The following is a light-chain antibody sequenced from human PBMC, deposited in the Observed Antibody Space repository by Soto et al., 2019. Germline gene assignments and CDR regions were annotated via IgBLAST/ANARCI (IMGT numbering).Light chain of an antibody. J-gene: IGKJ2*01. Sequence: EIVMTQSPATLSVSPGERVTLSCRASQSVRRNLACYQQKTGQAPRLLIYGASTRATGIPARFSGSGSETEFTLTISSLQSEDFVLYYCQQYNNRPPYTFGQGTKLELK. CDR1: QSVRRN. V-gene: IGKV3-15*01. CDR2: GAS. CDR3: QQYNNRPPYT.